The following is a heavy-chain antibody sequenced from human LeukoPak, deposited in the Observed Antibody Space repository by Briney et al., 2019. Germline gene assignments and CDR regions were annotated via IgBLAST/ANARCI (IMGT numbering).Heavy chain of an antibody. J-gene: IGHJ3*02. D-gene: IGHD3-22*01. CDR1: GGSISSGGYY. Sequence: PSETLSPTCTVSGGSISSGGYYWSWIRQHPGKGLEWIGYIYYSGSTYYNPSLKSRVSISVDTSKNQFSLKLSSVTAADTAVYYCARDLLDYYDSSGYFPHDAFDIWGQGTMVTVSS. CDR2: IYYSGST. CDR3: ARDLLDYYDSSGYFPHDAFDI. V-gene: IGHV4-31*03.